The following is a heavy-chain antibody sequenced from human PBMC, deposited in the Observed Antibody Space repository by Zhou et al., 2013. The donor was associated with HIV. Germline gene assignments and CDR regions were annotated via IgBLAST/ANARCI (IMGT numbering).Heavy chain of an antibody. CDR1: GGTFSSYA. Sequence: QVQLVQSGTEVKKPGSSVKVSCKASGGTFSSYAISWVRQAPGQGLEWMGGIIPIFGTANYAQKFQGRVTMTTDESTTTVYMELSGLRSEDTAVYYCARYSGYVGHAYDIWGQGTMVTVSS. CDR3: ARYSGYVGHAYDI. D-gene: IGHD5-12*01. CDR2: IIPIFGTA. J-gene: IGHJ3*02. V-gene: IGHV1-69*05.